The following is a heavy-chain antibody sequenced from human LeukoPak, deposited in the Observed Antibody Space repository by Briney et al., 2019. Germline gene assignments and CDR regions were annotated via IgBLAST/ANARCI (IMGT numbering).Heavy chain of an antibody. CDR2: IIPIFGTA. Sequence: ASVKVSCKASGGTFSSYAISWVRQAPGQGLEWIGGIIPIFGTANYAQKFQGRVTITTDESTSTAYMELSSLRSEDTAVYYCARVVPATNSYSMDVWGKGTTVTVSS. CDR3: ARVVPATNSYSMDV. V-gene: IGHV1-69*05. CDR1: GGTFSSYA. D-gene: IGHD2-2*01. J-gene: IGHJ6*03.